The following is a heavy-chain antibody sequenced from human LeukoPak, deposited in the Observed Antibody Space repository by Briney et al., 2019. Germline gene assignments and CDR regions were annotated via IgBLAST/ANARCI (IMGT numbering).Heavy chain of an antibody. Sequence: SETLSLTCTVSGGSISSAGYYWSWIRQHPGKGLEWIGCIYYSGSTYYNPSLKSRVIISLDTSKNQFSLKLSSVTAADTAVYYCARDSGYGGNSDYWGRGTLVTVSS. J-gene: IGHJ4*02. CDR1: GGSISSAGYY. V-gene: IGHV4-31*03. CDR2: IYYSGST. D-gene: IGHD4-23*01. CDR3: ARDSGYGGNSDY.